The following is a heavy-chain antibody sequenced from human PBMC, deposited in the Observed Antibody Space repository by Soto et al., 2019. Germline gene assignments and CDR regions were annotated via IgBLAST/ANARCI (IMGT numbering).Heavy chain of an antibody. CDR2: IMPIFRTP. D-gene: IGHD6-25*01. J-gene: IGHJ6*02. Sequence: QVQLEQSGAEVKQPGSSVRVSCKASGGTFSNSAISWVRQAPGQGLEWMGGIMPIFRTPDYAQKFQGRVTISADESTSTAYRELNGLRSDDTDVYYCARDKERLQLGGNHYYILDVWGQGTTVTVSS. CDR3: ARDKERLQLGGNHYYILDV. V-gene: IGHV1-69*12. CDR1: GGTFSNSA.